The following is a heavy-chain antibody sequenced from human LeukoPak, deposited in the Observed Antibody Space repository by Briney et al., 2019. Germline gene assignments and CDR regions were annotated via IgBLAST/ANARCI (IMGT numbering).Heavy chain of an antibody. J-gene: IGHJ4*02. D-gene: IGHD3-3*01. CDR3: ARGVGGGFLGY. Sequence: PSETQSLTCTVSGGSISSGSYYWSWIRQPAGKGLEWIGRIYTSGSTNYNPSLKSRVTISVDTSKNQFSLKLSSVTAADTAVYYCARGVGGGFLGYWGQGTLVTVSS. CDR1: GGSISSGSYY. V-gene: IGHV4-61*02. CDR2: IYTSGST.